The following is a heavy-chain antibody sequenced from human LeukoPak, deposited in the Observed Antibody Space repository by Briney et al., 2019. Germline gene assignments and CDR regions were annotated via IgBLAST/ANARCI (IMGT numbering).Heavy chain of an antibody. V-gene: IGHV3-23*01. J-gene: IGHJ5*02. CDR1: GFTFSSYA. CDR3: AKDSVVIPAGWFDP. CDR2: ISGSGDST. D-gene: IGHD2-2*01. Sequence: GGSLRLSCAASGFTFSSYAMSWVRQAPGKGLEWVSSISGSGDSTYYADSVKGRFTISRDNTKNTLYLQMNSLKAKDTALYYCAKDSVVIPAGWFDPWGQGTLVTVSS.